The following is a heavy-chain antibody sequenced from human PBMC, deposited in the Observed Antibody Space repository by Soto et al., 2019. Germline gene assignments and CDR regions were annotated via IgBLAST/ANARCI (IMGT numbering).Heavy chain of an antibody. CDR1: GFTFGDYA. CDR2: IRSKAYGGTT. CDR3: TRQSGSYFPFYYGMDV. Sequence: GGSLRLSCTASGFTFGDYAMSWFRQAPGKGLEWVGFIRSKAYGGTTEYAASVKGRFTISRDDSKSIAYLQMNSLKTEDTAVYYCTRQSGSYFPFYYGMDVWGQGTTVTVSS. V-gene: IGHV3-49*03. D-gene: IGHD1-26*01. J-gene: IGHJ6*02.